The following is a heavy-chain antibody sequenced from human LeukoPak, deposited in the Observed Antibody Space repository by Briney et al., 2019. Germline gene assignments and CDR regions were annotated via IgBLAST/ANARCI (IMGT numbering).Heavy chain of an antibody. Sequence: SVKVSCKASGGTLSSYGFSWVRQAPGQGLEWMGGIILISGTSNYAQKFQGRVTITAEESTSTAYMERSSLRSEYTAVYYCARSDSSGYYIWGQGTQVTVSS. D-gene: IGHD3-22*01. V-gene: IGHV1-69*13. J-gene: IGHJ4*02. CDR1: GGTLSSYG. CDR2: IILISGTS. CDR3: ARSDSSGYYI.